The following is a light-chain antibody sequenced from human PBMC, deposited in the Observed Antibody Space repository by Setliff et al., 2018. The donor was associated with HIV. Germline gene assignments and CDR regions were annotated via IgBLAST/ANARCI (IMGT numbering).Light chain of an antibody. CDR1: QSTLIY. V-gene: IGKV1-39*01. CDR3: QQSFSTLAWT. Sequence: DIQMTQSPSSLSASVGDRVTITCRASQSTLIYLNWYQQKPGKAPKLLIYAASSLQSGVPSRFSGRGSGTDFTLTINNLQPEDFATYYCQQSFSTLAWTFGQGTKVDIK. CDR2: AAS. J-gene: IGKJ1*01.